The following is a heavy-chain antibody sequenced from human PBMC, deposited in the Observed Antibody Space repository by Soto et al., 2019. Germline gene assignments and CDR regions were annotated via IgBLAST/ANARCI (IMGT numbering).Heavy chain of an antibody. CDR1: GGSISSSSYY. CDR3: AIRGYCSGGSCYSDYYYYGMDV. Sequence: TSETLSLTCTVSGGSISSSSYYWGWIRQPPGKGLEWIGSIYYSGSTYYNPSLKSRVTISVDTSKNQFSLKLSSVTAADTAVYYCAIRGYCSGGSCYSDYYYYGMDVWGQGTTVTFSS. J-gene: IGHJ6*02. V-gene: IGHV4-39*01. CDR2: IYYSGST. D-gene: IGHD2-15*01.